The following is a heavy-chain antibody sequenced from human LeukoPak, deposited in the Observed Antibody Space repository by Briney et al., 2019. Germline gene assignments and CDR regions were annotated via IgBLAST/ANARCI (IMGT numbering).Heavy chain of an antibody. Sequence: GGSLRLSCAASGFTFSDYYMSWLRQAPGKGLEWVSYISSTGTYIYYADSVKGRFTISRDNAKNSLYLQMNSLRAEDTAVYYCASSSSSFPYFDYWGQGTLVTVSS. V-gene: IGHV3-11*04. J-gene: IGHJ4*02. CDR3: ASSSSSFPYFDY. CDR1: GFTFSDYY. D-gene: IGHD6-6*01. CDR2: ISSTGTYI.